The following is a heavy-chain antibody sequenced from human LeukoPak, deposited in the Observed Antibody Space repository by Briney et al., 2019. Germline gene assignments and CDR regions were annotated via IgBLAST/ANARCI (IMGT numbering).Heavy chain of an antibody. CDR2: IYSDGTNQ. Sequence: PGKSLTLSCVASQFTFSHFGMHWVRQAPGKGLEWVAIIYSDGTNQYYADSVKGRFTISRDNSRNTVYLQMNSLRAEDTAVYFCAKDAQRGFDYSNSLESWGQGTLVTVSS. V-gene: IGHV3-33*06. J-gene: IGHJ4*02. CDR3: AKDAQRGFDYSNSLES. CDR1: QFTFSHFG. D-gene: IGHD4-11*01.